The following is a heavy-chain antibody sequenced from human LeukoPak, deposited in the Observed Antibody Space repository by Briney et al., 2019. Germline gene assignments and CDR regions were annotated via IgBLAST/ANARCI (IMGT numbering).Heavy chain of an antibody. Sequence: ASVKVSCKASGYTFTGYYLHWVRQAPGQGLEWMGWINPNSGGTNYAQRFQGRVTMTTDTSVSTAYMELSSLRSDDTAVYYCARRLYYYDTSGFGWFDPWGQGTLVTVSS. V-gene: IGHV1-2*02. CDR1: GYTFTGYY. CDR3: ARRLYYYDTSGFGWFDP. D-gene: IGHD3-22*01. CDR2: INPNSGGT. J-gene: IGHJ5*02.